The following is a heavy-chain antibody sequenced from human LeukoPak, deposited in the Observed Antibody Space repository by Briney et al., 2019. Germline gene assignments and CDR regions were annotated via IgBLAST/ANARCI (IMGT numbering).Heavy chain of an antibody. CDR1: GGSFSGYY. CDR3: TRGPRFGYPGY. V-gene: IGHV4-34*01. Sequence: PSETLSLTCAVYGGSFSGYYWNGIRKPPGKGLEWIGEIIQSGNTYYNPSLKSRVTVSLDTSKNQFSLKLTSVTAADTAVYYCTRGPRFGYPGYWGQGTLVTVSS. J-gene: IGHJ4*02. D-gene: IGHD3-10*01. CDR2: IIQSGNT.